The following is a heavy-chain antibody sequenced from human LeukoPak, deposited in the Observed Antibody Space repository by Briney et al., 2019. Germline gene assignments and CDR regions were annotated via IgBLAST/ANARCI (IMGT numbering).Heavy chain of an antibody. CDR1: GGTFSSYA. J-gene: IGHJ4*02. D-gene: IGHD3-3*01. CDR2: IIPIFGTA. V-gene: IGHV1-69*01. Sequence: ASVKVSCKASGGTFSSYAISWLRQAPGQGLEWMGGIIPIFGTANYAQKFQGRVTITADESTSTAYMELSSLRSEDTAVYYCARGLLRQHTDYWGQGTLVTVSS. CDR3: ARGLLRQHTDY.